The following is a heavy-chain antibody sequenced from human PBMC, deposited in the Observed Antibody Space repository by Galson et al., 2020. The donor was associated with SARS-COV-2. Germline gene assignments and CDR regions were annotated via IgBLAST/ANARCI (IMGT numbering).Heavy chain of an antibody. Sequence: GGSLRLSCAASGFSFSSYDMSWVRQAPGKGLEWVSTFRGSGLTLYADSVKGRFTISRDNSKNTLYLRVDSLGAEDTAVYDCAKRDNSGRYFDYGGQGALLIAS. CDR1: GFSFSSYD. CDR3: AKRDNSGRYFDY. V-gene: IGHV3-23*01. CDR2: FRGSGLT. D-gene: IGHD3-22*01. J-gene: IGHJ4*02.